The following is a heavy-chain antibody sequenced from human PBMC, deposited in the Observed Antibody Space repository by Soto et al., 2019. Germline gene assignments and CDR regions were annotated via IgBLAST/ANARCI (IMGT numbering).Heavy chain of an antibody. CDR1: GFAFTSSA. D-gene: IGHD1-26*01. CDR2: IVVGSGNT. J-gene: IGHJ3*02. CDR3: AAGSGSYYTAFDI. V-gene: IGHV1-58*01. Sequence: GASVKVSFKASGFAFTSSAVQWVRQARGQRLEWIGWIVVGSGNTNYAQKFQERVTITRDMSTSTAYMELSSLRSEDTAVYYCAAGSGSYYTAFDIWGQGTMVTVSS.